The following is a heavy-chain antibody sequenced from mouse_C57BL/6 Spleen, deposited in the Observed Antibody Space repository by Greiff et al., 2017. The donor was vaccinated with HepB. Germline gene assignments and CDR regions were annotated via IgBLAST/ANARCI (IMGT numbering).Heavy chain of an antibody. CDR3: TRPSNWYFDV. CDR2: IDPETGGT. J-gene: IGHJ1*03. CDR1: GYTFTDYE. V-gene: IGHV1-15*01. Sequence: QVQLQQSGAELVRPGASVTLSCKASGYTFTDYEMHWVKQTPVHGLEWIGAIDPETGGTAYNQKFKGKAILTADKSSSTAYMELRSLTSEDSAVYYCTRPSNWYFDVWGTGTTVTVSS.